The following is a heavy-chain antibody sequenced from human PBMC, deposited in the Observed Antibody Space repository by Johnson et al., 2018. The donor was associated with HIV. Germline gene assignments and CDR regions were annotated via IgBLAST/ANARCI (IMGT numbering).Heavy chain of an antibody. CDR2: IWYDGSNK. Sequence: QVQLVESGGGVVQPGRSLRLSCAASGFTFSSYAMHWVRQAPGKGLEWVAVIWYDGSNKYYADSVKGRFTISRDNSKNSLYLQMSSLRVEDTAVYYCASGHMWSGFWGQGTMVT. J-gene: IGHJ3*01. D-gene: IGHD3/OR15-3a*01. CDR1: GFTFSSYA. CDR3: ASGHMWSGF. V-gene: IGHV3-30*04.